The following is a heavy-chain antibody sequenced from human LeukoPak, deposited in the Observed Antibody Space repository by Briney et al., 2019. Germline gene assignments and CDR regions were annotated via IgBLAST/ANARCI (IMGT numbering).Heavy chain of an antibody. J-gene: IGHJ4*02. CDR1: GGSISSYY. D-gene: IGHD3-16*01. Sequence: SETLSLTCTVSGGSISSYYWSWIRQPPGKGLEWIGYIYYSGSTNYNPSLKSRVTISVDTSKNQFSLKLSSVTAADTAVYYCARGSPFTRTFDYWGQGTLVTVSS. V-gene: IGHV4-59*01. CDR3: ARGSPFTRTFDY. CDR2: IYYSGST.